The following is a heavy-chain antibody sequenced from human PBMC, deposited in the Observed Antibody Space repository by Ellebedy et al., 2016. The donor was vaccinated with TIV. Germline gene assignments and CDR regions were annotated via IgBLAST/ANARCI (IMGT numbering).Heavy chain of an antibody. J-gene: IGHJ6*03. CDR3: ARAGYSSSWYSHYYMDV. D-gene: IGHD6-13*01. Sequence: SETLSLXXAVYGGSFSGYYWSWIRQPPGKGLEWIGEINHSGSTNYNPSLKSRVTISVDTSKNQFFLKLSSVTAADTAVYYCARAGYSSSWYSHYYMDVWGKGTTVTVSS. CDR2: INHSGST. CDR1: GGSFSGYY. V-gene: IGHV4-34*01.